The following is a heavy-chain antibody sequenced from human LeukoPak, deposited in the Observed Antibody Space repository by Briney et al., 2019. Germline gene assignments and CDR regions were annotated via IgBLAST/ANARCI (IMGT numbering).Heavy chain of an antibody. J-gene: IGHJ4*02. CDR1: GDSVSSNSAA. Sequence: SQTLSLTCAISGDSVSSNSAAWNWIRQSPSRGLEWLGRTYYRSKWYSDYAVSVKSRITINPDTSKNQFSLQLNSMTPEDTAVYYCARWDSSSSVKNFDYWGQGTLVTVSS. CDR2: TYYRSKWYS. CDR3: ARWDSSSSVKNFDY. D-gene: IGHD6-6*01. V-gene: IGHV6-1*01.